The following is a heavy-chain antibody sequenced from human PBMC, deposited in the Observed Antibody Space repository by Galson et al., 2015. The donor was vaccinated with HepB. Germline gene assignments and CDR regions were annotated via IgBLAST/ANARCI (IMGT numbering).Heavy chain of an antibody. CDR1: GFMFSNYE. D-gene: IGHD1-1*01. CDR2: ISRSSSYI. Sequence: SLRLSCAASGFMFSNYEMTWVRQAPGKGLEWVSSISRSSSYIFYADSMKGRFTISRDNAKNTLYLQMTSLRVEDTAVYYCARVISSGRWKWFDPWGQGTLVTVSS. J-gene: IGHJ5*02. V-gene: IGHV3-21*01. CDR3: ARVISSGRWKWFDP.